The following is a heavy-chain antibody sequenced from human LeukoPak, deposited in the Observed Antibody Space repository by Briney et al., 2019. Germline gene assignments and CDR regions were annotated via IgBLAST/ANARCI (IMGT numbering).Heavy chain of an antibody. CDR1: GGSISSGSYY. CDR3: TRDPGRGANWFDP. V-gene: IGHV4-61*02. J-gene: IGHJ5*02. CDR2: IYTSGST. Sequence: SQTLSLTCTVSGGSISSGSYYWSWIRQPAGKGLEWIGRIYTSGSTNYNPSLKSRVTISVDTSKNQFSLKLTSVTAADTAMYYCTRDPGRGANWFDPWGQGTLVTVSS.